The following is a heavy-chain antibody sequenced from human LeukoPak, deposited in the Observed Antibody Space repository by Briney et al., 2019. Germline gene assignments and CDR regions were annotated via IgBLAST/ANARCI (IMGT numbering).Heavy chain of an antibody. J-gene: IGHJ4*02. D-gene: IGHD3-22*01. CDR3: ATLSYDSSGLFDY. CDR2: IYHSGST. Sequence: PSGTLSLTCAVSGGSISSSNWWSWVRQPPGKGLEWIGEIYHSGSTNYNPSLKSRVTISVDTSKNQFSLELSSVTAADTAVYYCATLSYDSSGLFDYWGQGTLVTVSS. V-gene: IGHV4-4*02. CDR1: GGSISSSNW.